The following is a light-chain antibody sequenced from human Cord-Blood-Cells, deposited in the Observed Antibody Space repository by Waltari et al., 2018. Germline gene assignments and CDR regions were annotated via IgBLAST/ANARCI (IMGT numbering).Light chain of an antibody. V-gene: IGLV2-23*01. CDR2: EGS. J-gene: IGLJ3*02. Sequence: QSALPQPASVSGSPGQSITISCTGTSSDVGSYTLVSWYQQHPGKAPKLMIYEGSKRPSGVSNRFSGSKSGNTASLTISGLQAEDEADYYCCSYAGSSPWVFGGGTKLTVL. CDR1: SSDVGSYTL. CDR3: CSYAGSSPWV.